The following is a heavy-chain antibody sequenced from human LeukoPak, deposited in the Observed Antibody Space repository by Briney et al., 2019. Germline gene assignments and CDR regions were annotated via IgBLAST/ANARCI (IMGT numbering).Heavy chain of an antibody. CDR2: ISSSSAYT. D-gene: IGHD1-1*01. J-gene: IGHJ5*01. CDR3: ARDPTGSNWFDS. Sequence: GGSLRLSRAASGFTFSDYYMAWIRQAPGKGPEWVSYISSSSAYTNYADSVKGRFAISRDNANDSLYLQMNSLRAEDTAVYYCARDPTGSNWFDSWGQGTLVTVSS. V-gene: IGHV3-11*06. CDR1: GFTFSDYY.